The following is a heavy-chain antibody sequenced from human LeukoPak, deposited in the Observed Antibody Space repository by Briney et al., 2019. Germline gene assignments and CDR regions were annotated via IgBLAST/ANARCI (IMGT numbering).Heavy chain of an antibody. D-gene: IGHD4-11*01. CDR1: GYTFTSYG. CDR2: ISAYNGNT. V-gene: IGHV1-18*01. J-gene: IGHJ6*03. Sequence: ASVKVSCKASGYTFTSYGISWVRQAPGQGREWMGWISAYNGNTNYAQKLQGRVTMTTDTSTSTAYMELRSLRSDDTAVYYCARDRTTVTYYYYYMDVWGKGTTVTVSS. CDR3: ARDRTTVTYYYYYMDV.